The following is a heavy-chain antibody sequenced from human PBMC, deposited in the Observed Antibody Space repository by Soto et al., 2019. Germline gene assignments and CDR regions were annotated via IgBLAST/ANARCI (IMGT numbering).Heavy chain of an antibody. J-gene: IGHJ3*02. Sequence: PSWSLRLCCAASGFTFCSYIMAWVRQAPGKGLEWVSYISSSSSTIYYADSVKGRFTISRDNAKNSLYLQMNSLRAEDTAVYYCARIGRDYGEPYDAFDIWGQGTMDIVSS. CDR3: ARIGRDYGEPYDAFDI. CDR1: GFTFCSYI. CDR2: ISSSSSTI. V-gene: IGHV3-48*01. D-gene: IGHD4-17*01.